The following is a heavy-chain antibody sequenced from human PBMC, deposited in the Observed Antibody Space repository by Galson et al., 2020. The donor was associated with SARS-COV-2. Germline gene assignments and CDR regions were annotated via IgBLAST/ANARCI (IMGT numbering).Heavy chain of an antibody. J-gene: IGHJ6*02. CDR1: GFTFSSYA. D-gene: IGHD3-3*01. V-gene: IGHV3-23*01. Sequence: PGGSLRLSCAASGFTFSSYAMSWVRQAPGKGLEWVSAISGSCGSTYYADSVKGRFTISRDNSKNTLYLQMNSLRAEDTAVYYCAKAYAPYYDVWSGPKYGMDVWGQGTTVTVSS. CDR3: AKAYAPYYDVWSGPKYGMDV. CDR2: ISGSCGST.